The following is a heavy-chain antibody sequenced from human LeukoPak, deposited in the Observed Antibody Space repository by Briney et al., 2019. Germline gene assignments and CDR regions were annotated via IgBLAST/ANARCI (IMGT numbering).Heavy chain of an antibody. CDR3: ARDIAAAGNY. CDR1: GFTFSSYG. CDR2: ISYDGSNK. V-gene: IGHV3-30*03. D-gene: IGHD6-13*01. J-gene: IGHJ4*02. Sequence: GGSLRLSCAASGFTFSSYGMHWVRQAPGKGLEWVAVISYDGSNKYYADSVKGRFTISRDNSENTLYLQMNSLRAEDTAVYYCARDIAAAGNYWGQGTLVTVSS.